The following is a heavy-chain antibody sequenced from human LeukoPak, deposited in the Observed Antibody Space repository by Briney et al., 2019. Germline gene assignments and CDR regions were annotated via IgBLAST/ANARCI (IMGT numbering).Heavy chain of an antibody. V-gene: IGHV4-59*01. CDR3: ARDELGVNWFDP. CDR1: GVSISSYY. CDR2: IYYSGST. D-gene: IGHD1-26*01. J-gene: IGHJ5*02. Sequence: PSETLSLTCTVSGVSISSYYWSWIRQPPGKGLEWIGYIYYSGSTNYNPSLKSRVTISVDTSKNQFSLKLSSVTAADTAVYYCARDELGVNWFDPWGQGTLVTVSS.